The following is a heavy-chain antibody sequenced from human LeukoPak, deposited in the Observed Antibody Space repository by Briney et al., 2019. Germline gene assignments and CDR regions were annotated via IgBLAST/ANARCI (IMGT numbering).Heavy chain of an antibody. CDR1: GGSFSGYY. CDR3: ARGRGREGRRLMGAIWD. J-gene: IGHJ4*02. V-gene: IGHV4-34*01. Sequence: SETLSLTCAVYGGSFSGYYWSWIRQPPGKGLEWIGEINHSGSTNYNPSLKSRVTISVDTSKNQFSLKLSSVTAADTAVYYCARGRGREGRRLMGAIWDWGQGTLVTVSS. CDR2: INHSGST. D-gene: IGHD1-26*01.